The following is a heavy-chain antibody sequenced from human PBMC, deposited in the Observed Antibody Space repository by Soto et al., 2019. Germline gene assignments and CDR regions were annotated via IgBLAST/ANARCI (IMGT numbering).Heavy chain of an antibody. J-gene: IGHJ4*02. CDR3: AREQGSYYGSGSYYTPRGFDY. CDR2: IWYDGSNK. CDR1: GFTFSSYG. D-gene: IGHD3-10*01. Sequence: QVQLVESGGGVVQPGRSLRLSCAASGFTFSSYGMHWVRQAPGKGLEWVAVIWYDGSNKYYADSVKGRFTISRDNSKNTLYLQMNSLRAEDTAVYYCAREQGSYYGSGSYYTPRGFDYWGQGTLVTVSS. V-gene: IGHV3-33*01.